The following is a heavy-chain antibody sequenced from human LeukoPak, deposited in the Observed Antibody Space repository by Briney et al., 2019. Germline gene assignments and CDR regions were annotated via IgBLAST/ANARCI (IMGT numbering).Heavy chain of an antibody. Sequence: GGPLRLSCAASGFTVSSNYMSWVRQAPGKGLEWVSTISSSGGSTYYADSVKGRFTISRDNSKNTLYLQMNSLRAEDTAVYYCARRSGIAVAGAFDYWGQGTLVTVSS. D-gene: IGHD6-19*01. V-gene: IGHV3-23*01. CDR2: ISSSGGST. CDR1: GFTVSSNY. CDR3: ARRSGIAVAGAFDY. J-gene: IGHJ4*02.